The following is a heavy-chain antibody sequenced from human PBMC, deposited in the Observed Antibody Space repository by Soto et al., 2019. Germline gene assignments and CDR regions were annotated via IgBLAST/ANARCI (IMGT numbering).Heavy chain of an antibody. CDR1: GYTFTSYY. CDR3: ARDYGGAYFDY. V-gene: IGHV1-46*01. Sequence: QVHLVQSGAEVKKPGASVKVSCKASGYTFTSYYMHWVRQAPGQGLGWMGIINPSGGSTTHPQKFQGRVTMTGDTSTSTVYMELSSLRSEDTAVYYCARDYGGAYFDYWGQGTLVTGSS. D-gene: IGHD1-26*01. CDR2: INPSGGST. J-gene: IGHJ4*02.